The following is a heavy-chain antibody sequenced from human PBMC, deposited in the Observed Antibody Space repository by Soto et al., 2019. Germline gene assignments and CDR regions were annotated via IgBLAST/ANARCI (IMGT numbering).Heavy chain of an antibody. CDR2: IAYDGNDK. Sequence: GGSLRLSCAASEFTFNTYAMHWVRQAPGKGLEWVAVIAYDGNDKYYADSVKGRFTIYRDNSKNALYLQMNTLRPEDTAMYYCARDVGNYVPYYYGMDVWGQGTTVTVSS. CDR1: EFTFNTYA. V-gene: IGHV3-30*03. J-gene: IGHJ6*02. CDR3: ARDVGNYVPYYYGMDV. D-gene: IGHD1-7*01.